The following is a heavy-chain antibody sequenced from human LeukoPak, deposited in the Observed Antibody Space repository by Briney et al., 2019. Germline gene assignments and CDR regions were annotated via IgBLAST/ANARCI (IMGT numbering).Heavy chain of an antibody. V-gene: IGHV3-23*01. J-gene: IGHJ4*02. CDR2: ISGSGGST. D-gene: IGHD6-19*01. CDR3: AKFGVYSRGWAHYFDY. CDR1: GCTFSSYA. Sequence: GGSLRLSCAVSGCTFSSYAMSWVRQAPGKGLEWVSAISGSGGSTYYADSVKGRFTISRDNSKNTLYLQMNSLRAEDTAVYYCAKFGVYSRGWAHYFDYWGQGTLVTVSS.